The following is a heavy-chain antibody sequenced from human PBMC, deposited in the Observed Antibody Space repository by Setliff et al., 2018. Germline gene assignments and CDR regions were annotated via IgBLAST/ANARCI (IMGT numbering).Heavy chain of an antibody. CDR2: IYYSGST. Sequence: SETLSLTCTVSGGSISSSSYYWGWRRQPPGKGLEWIRSIYYSGSTYYNPTLKSRFTIPLDTSKNQFSLKLRSVTAADTAVYYCASGTIAARPSYFDYWGQGTLVTVSS. CDR1: GGSISSSSYY. V-gene: IGHV4-39*01. D-gene: IGHD6-6*01. CDR3: ASGTIAARPSYFDY. J-gene: IGHJ4*02.